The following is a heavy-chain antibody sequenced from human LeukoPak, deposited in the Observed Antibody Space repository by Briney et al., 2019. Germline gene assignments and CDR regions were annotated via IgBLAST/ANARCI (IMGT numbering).Heavy chain of an antibody. J-gene: IGHJ3*02. Sequence: PSQTLSLTCTVSGGSISSGSYYWSWVRQPAGKGLEWIGRIYTSGSTNYNPSLKSRVTISVDTSKNQFSLKLSSVTAADTAVYYCARIPPYDSSGYYYPIDRVDAFDIWGQGTMVTVSS. V-gene: IGHV4-61*02. CDR1: GGSISSGSYY. CDR3: ARIPPYDSSGYYYPIDRVDAFDI. CDR2: IYTSGST. D-gene: IGHD3-22*01.